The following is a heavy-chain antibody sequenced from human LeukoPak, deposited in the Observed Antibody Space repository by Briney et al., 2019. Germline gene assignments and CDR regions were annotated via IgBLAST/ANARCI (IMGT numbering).Heavy chain of an antibody. CDR1: GGSISSYY. V-gene: IGHV4-59*01. CDR2: IYYSGST. Sequence: SETLSLTCTVSGGSISSYYWSWIRQPPGKGLEWIGYIYYSGSTNYNPSLKSRVTISVDTSKNQFSLKLSSVTAADTAVYYCARAITGTPRGMDVWGQGTTVTVSS. CDR3: ARAITGTPRGMDV. J-gene: IGHJ6*02. D-gene: IGHD1-20*01.